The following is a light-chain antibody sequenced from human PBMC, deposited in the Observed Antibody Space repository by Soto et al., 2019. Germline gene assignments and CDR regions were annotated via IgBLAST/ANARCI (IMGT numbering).Light chain of an antibody. J-gene: IGLJ3*02. Sequence: QSVLTQPASVSGSPGQSITISCTGSNSDVGGYDYVSWYQHQPGKALKLMIYEVASRPSGVSNRFSGSKSGNTASLTIAGLRAEDEGDYYCSSHSSSNTLVVFGGGTKLTVL. CDR2: EVA. CDR1: NSDVGGYDY. V-gene: IGLV2-14*01. CDR3: SSHSSSNTLVV.